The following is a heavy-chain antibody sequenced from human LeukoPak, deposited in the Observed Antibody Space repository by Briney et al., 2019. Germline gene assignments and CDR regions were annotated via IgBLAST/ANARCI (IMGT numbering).Heavy chain of an antibody. J-gene: IGHJ4*02. V-gene: IGHV3-21*01. D-gene: IGHD6-13*01. CDR2: IKSSSSYI. Sequence: AGGSLRLSCAASGFTFSSYSMNWVRQAPGKGLEWVSSIKSSSSYIYYADSVKGRFTISRDNAKNSLYLQMNSLRAEDTAVYYCARFSGQQLDGIFDYWGQGTLVTVSS. CDR1: GFTFSSYS. CDR3: ARFSGQQLDGIFDY.